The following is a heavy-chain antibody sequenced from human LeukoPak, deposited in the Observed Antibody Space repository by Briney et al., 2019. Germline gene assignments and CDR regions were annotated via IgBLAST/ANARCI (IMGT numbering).Heavy chain of an antibody. D-gene: IGHD5-12*01. Sequence: KPGRSLRLSCAASGFTFDDYGMHWVRQAPGKGLEWVSSISSSSSYIYYADSVKGRFTISRDNAKNSLYLQMNSLRAEDTAVYYCARDSRYSGYAAFDYWGQGTLVTVSS. CDR2: ISSSSSYI. V-gene: IGHV3-21*01. CDR3: ARDSRYSGYAAFDY. J-gene: IGHJ4*02. CDR1: GFTFDDYG.